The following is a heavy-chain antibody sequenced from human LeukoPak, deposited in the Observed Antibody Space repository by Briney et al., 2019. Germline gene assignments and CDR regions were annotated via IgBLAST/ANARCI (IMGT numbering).Heavy chain of an antibody. Sequence: PSETLSLTCTVSGGSISSSSYYWGWIRQPPGKGLEWIGSIYYSGSTYYNPSLKSRVTISVDTSKNQFSLKLSSVTAADTAVYYCVSYGSGSNGAFDIWGQGTMVTVSS. V-gene: IGHV4-39*07. D-gene: IGHD3-10*01. CDR3: VSYGSGSNGAFDI. CDR1: GGSISSSSYY. J-gene: IGHJ3*02. CDR2: IYYSGST.